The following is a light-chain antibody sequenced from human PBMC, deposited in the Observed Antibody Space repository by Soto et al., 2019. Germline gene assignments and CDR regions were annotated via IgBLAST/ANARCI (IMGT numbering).Light chain of an antibody. Sequence: QSVRTQPPSASGSPGQSVTISCTGTSSDVGGYNYVSWYQQHPGKAPKLMIYEVSKRPSGVPDRFSGSKSGNTASLTVSGLQAEDEADYYCSSYAGSNNFPYVFGTGTKV. V-gene: IGLV2-8*01. CDR1: SSDVGGYNY. J-gene: IGLJ1*01. CDR2: EVS. CDR3: SSYAGSNNFPYV.